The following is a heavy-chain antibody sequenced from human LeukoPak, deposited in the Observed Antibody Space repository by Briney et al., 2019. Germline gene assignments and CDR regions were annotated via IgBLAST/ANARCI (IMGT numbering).Heavy chain of an antibody. V-gene: IGHV3-30*18. D-gene: IGHD6-13*01. Sequence: GGSLRLSCAASGFTFSSYGMHWVRQAPGKGLEWVAVISYDGSNKYYADSEKGRFTISRDNSKNTLYLQMNSLRAEDTAVYYCAKEQQLDYYYYYGMDVWGQGTTVTVSS. J-gene: IGHJ6*02. CDR3: AKEQQLDYYYYYGMDV. CDR1: GFTFSSYG. CDR2: ISYDGSNK.